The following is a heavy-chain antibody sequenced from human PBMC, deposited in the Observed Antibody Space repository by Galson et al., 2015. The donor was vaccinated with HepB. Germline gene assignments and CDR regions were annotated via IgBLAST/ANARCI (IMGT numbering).Heavy chain of an antibody. J-gene: IGHJ4*02. D-gene: IGHD3-9*01. CDR1: GYSFTSYW. CDR2: IYPGDSDT. CDR3: ARQRLRYFDWLLVDSDY. Sequence: QSGAEMKKPGESLKISCKGSGYSFTSYWIGWVRQMPGKGLEWMGIIYPGDSDTRYSPSFQGQVTISADKSISTAYLQWSSLKASDTAMYYCARQRLRYFDWLLVDSDYWGQGTLVTVSS. V-gene: IGHV5-51*01.